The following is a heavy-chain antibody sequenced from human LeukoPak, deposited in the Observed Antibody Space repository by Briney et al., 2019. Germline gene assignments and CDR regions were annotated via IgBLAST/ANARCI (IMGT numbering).Heavy chain of an antibody. Sequence: GGSLTLSCTAYGFTLGDYAMSWSRQAPGEGLECVGFIRSKAYGRTTEYAASVKGRFTISRDDSKSIAYLQMNSLKTEDTAVYYCTREMGSTSCQWCYYYYYMDVWGKGTTVTVSS. V-gene: IGHV3-49*03. CDR3: TREMGSTSCQWCYYYYYMDV. D-gene: IGHD2-2*01. J-gene: IGHJ6*03. CDR1: GFTLGDYA. CDR2: IRSKAYGRTT.